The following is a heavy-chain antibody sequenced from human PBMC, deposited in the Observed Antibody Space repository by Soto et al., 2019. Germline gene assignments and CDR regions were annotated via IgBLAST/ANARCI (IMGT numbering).Heavy chain of an antibody. CDR2: ISGSGGNT. J-gene: IGHJ4*02. Sequence: GGPMPVSWAASGFPFTKYAMNLVSQDPREGLEWVSTISGSGGNTYYADSVKGRFTTSRDNSKNTLYLQMNSLSAEHTAVYYCAKDTTYYDSSGYYYAPLDYWGQGTLVTVSS. V-gene: IGHV3-23*01. D-gene: IGHD3-22*01. CDR3: AKDTTYYDSSGYYYAPLDY. CDR1: GFPFTKYA.